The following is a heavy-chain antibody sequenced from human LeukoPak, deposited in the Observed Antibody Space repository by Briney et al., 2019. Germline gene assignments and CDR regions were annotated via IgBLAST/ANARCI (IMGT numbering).Heavy chain of an antibody. CDR1: GGSISSYY. Sequence: SETLSLTRTVSGGSISSYYWSWIRQPPGKGLEWIGYIYYSGSTNYNPSLKSRVTISVDTSKNQFSLKLSSVTAADTAVYYCARVSAAAGTHYFDYWGQGTLVTVSS. CDR3: ARVSAAAGTHYFDY. V-gene: IGHV4-59*01. J-gene: IGHJ4*02. D-gene: IGHD6-13*01. CDR2: IYYSGST.